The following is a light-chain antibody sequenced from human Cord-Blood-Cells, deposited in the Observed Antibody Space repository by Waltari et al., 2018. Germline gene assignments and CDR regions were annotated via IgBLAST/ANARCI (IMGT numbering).Light chain of an antibody. CDR2: RNN. J-gene: IGLJ3*02. V-gene: IGLV1-44*01. CDR1: SSNIGSST. CDR3: AAWDDSLNGWV. Sequence: QSVLTQPPSASGTPGQRVTISCSGSSSNIGSSTVNWYQQLPGTAPKLLIYRNNQRPSGVPDRVSGSKSGTSASLAISGLQAEDEADYYCAAWDDSLNGWVFGGGTKLTVL.